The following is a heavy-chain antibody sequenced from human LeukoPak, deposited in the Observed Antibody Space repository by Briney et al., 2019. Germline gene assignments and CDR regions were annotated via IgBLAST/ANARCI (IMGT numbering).Heavy chain of an antibody. Sequence: GESLKISCKGSGYSFTSYWSGWVRQMPGKGLEWMGIIYPGDSDTRYSPSFQGQVTMSADKSISTAYLPWSSLYSANTAMYDCDRLLHYTRHFDHWGQGTLVTVSS. V-gene: IGHV5-51*01. D-gene: IGHD4-11*01. J-gene: IGHJ4*02. CDR2: IYPGDSDT. CDR1: GYSFTSYW. CDR3: DRLLHYTRHFDH.